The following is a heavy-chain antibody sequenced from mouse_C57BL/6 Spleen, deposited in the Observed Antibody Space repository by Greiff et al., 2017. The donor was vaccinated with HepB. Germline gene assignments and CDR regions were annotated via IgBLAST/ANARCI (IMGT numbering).Heavy chain of an antibody. CDR1: GYAFSSYW. CDR3: AREYYGSSSYYYAMDY. J-gene: IGHJ4*01. V-gene: IGHV1-80*01. CDR2: IYPGDGDT. D-gene: IGHD1-1*01. Sequence: VQLQQSGAELVKPGASVKISCKASGYAFSSYWMNWVKQRPGKGLEWIGQIYPGDGDTNYNGKFKGKATLTADKSSSTAYMQLSSLTSEDSAVYFCAREYYGSSSYYYAMDYWGQGTSVTVSS.